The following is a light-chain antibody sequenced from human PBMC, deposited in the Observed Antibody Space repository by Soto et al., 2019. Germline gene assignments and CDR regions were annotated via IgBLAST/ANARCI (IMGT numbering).Light chain of an antibody. CDR1: NSNIGSNT. J-gene: IGLJ1*01. Sequence: SVLTQPPSASGTPGQRVTISCSGSNSNIGSNTVNWYQQLPGTAPKLLIYYDNLRPSGVPDRISGSKSGTPASLAISGLQSDDEADYYCAAWDDSLNGRVFGTGTKVTVL. V-gene: IGLV1-44*01. CDR3: AAWDDSLNGRV. CDR2: YDN.